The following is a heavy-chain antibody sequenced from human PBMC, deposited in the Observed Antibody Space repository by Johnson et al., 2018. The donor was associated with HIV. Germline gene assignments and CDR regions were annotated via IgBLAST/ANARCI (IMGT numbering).Heavy chain of an antibody. CDR3: ARGIMITFGGVIPNDAFDI. CDR1: GFTFDDYA. D-gene: IGHD3-16*02. V-gene: IGHV3-9*01. CDR2: ISWNSGSI. Sequence: VQLVESGGGLVQPGRSLRLSCAASGFTFDDYAMHWVRQAPGKGLEWVSGISWNSGSIGYADSVTGRFTISRANAKNSLYLQMNSLRAEDTALYYCARGIMITFGGVIPNDAFDIWGQGTMVTVSA. J-gene: IGHJ3*02.